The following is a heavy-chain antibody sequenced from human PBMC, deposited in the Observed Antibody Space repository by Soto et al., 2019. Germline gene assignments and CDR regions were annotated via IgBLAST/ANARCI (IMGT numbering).Heavy chain of an antibody. CDR1: GGSISSSSYY. Sequence: PSETLYLTCTVSGGSISSSSYYWGWIRQPPGKGLEWIGSIYYSGRTYYNPSLKSRVTISVDTSKNQFSLKLTSVTVADTAVYYCARHRGPTGPDSWGQGTLVTVSS. J-gene: IGHJ5*01. CDR3: ARHRGPTGPDS. D-gene: IGHD1-1*01. CDR2: IYYSGRT. V-gene: IGHV4-39*01.